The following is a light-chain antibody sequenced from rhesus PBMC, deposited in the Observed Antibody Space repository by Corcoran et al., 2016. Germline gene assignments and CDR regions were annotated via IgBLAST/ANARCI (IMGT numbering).Light chain of an antibody. CDR3: LQSSNWPRT. J-gene: IGKJ1*01. V-gene: IGKV3-24*04. CDR1: QSVSSF. Sequence: EIVMTQSPATLALSPGESATLSCRASQSVSSFLAWYQQKPGQAPRPLIDGASIRATGVPDRFSGRGSWTDFTLTISSLEPEDVGLYFCLQSSNWPRTFGRGTKVEIK. CDR2: GAS.